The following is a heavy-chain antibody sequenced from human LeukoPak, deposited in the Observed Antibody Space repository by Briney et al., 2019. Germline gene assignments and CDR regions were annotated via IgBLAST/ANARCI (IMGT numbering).Heavy chain of an antibody. CDR1: RFTFSSYS. CDR2: ISSSSSFI. V-gene: IGHV3-21*04. D-gene: IGHD3-10*01. Sequence: GGSLRLSCAASRFTFSSYSMNWVRQAPGKGLEWVSSISSSSSFIYYADSVKGRFTISRDNAKNSLYLQMNSLRAEDTAVYYCARDLLGYYGSGSYYGYWGQGTLVTVSS. J-gene: IGHJ4*02. CDR3: ARDLLGYYGSGSYYGY.